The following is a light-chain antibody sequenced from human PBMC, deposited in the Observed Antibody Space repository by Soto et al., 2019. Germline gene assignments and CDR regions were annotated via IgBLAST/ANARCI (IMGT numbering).Light chain of an antibody. V-gene: IGKV3-15*01. CDR1: QSVSNK. J-gene: IGKJ4*01. CDR2: GAS. CDR3: QQYNNWPLT. Sequence: EIVMTQSPVTLSVSLGERATLSCRASQSVSNKLAWYQQKPGQAPRLLIYGASARATGIPARFSGSGSGTEFPLTISSLQSEDFAVYYCQQYNNWPLTFGGGTKVEIK.